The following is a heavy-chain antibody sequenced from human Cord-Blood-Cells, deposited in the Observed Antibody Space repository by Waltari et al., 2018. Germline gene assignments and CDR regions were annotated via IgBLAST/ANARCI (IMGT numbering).Heavy chain of an antibody. V-gene: IGHV3-21*01. J-gene: IGHJ4*02. Sequence: EVQLVESGGGLVKPGEYLRLSCAASGFTFSSYSMNWARQAPGKGLEWVSSISSSSSYIYYADSVKGRFTISRDNAKNSLYLQMNSLRAEDTAVYYCAREPDYGDYFDYWGQGTLVTVSS. CDR2: ISSSSSYI. CDR1: GFTFSSYS. D-gene: IGHD4-17*01. CDR3: AREPDYGDYFDY.